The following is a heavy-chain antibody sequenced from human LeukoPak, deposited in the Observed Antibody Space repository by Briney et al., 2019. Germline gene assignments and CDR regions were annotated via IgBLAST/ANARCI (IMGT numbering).Heavy chain of an antibody. CDR1: GFTFSSYA. D-gene: IGHD3-10*02. CDR3: ARDVHGDYVRWGDY. CDR2: ISYDGSNK. Sequence: GRSLRLSCAASGFTFSSYAMHWVRQAPGKGLEWVAVISYDGSNKYYADSVKGRFTISRDNSKNTLYLQMNSLRAEDTAVYSCARDVHGDYVRWGDYWGQGTLVTVSS. V-gene: IGHV3-30-3*01. J-gene: IGHJ4*02.